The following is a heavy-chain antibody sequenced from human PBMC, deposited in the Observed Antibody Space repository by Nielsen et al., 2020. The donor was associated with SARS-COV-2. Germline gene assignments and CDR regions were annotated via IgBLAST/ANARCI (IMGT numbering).Heavy chain of an antibody. J-gene: IGHJ6*03. V-gene: IGHV4-59*01. Sequence: SETLSLTCTVSGGSTSSYYWSWIRQPPGKGLEWIGYIYYSGSTNYNPSLKSRVTISVDTSKNQFSLKLSSVTAADTAVYYCARDSRSTTTIAAAEIPYYYMDVWGKGTTVTVSS. CDR2: IYYSGST. CDR3: ARDSRSTTTIAAAEIPYYYMDV. D-gene: IGHD6-13*01. CDR1: GGSTSSYY.